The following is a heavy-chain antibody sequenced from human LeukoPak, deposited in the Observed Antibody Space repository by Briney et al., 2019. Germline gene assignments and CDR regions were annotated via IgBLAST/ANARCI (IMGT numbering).Heavy chain of an antibody. CDR3: ARESAGNYYGSGSYYDY. CDR1: GGSVSSGSYY. D-gene: IGHD3-10*01. J-gene: IGHJ4*02. CDR2: IYYSGST. V-gene: IGHV4-61*01. Sequence: PSETLSLTCTVSGGSVSSGSYYWSWIRQPPGKGLEWIGYIYYSGSTYYNPSLKSRVTISVDTSKNQFSLKLSSVTAADTAVYYCARESAGNYYGSGSYYDYWGQGTLVTVSS.